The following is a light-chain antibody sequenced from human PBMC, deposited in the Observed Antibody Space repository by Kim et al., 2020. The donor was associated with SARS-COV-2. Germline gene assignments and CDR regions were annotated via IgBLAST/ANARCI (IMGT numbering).Light chain of an antibody. J-gene: IGLJ3*02. CDR2: EVN. CDR3: SSYAGGNNWV. V-gene: IGLV2-8*01. CDR1: SSDVGSYNY. Sequence: QSAQTQPPSASGSPGQSVTISCTGTSSDVGSYNYVSWYQQHPGKAPKLMIYEVNKRTSGVPDRFSGSRSGNTASLTVSGLQADDEADYYCSSYAGGNNWVFGGGTQLTVL.